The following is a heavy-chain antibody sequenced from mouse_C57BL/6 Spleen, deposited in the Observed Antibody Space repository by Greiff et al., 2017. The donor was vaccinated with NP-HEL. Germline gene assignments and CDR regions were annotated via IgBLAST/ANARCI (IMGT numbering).Heavy chain of an antibody. V-gene: IGHV5-12*01. CDR3: ARQGLRYPA. CDR1: GFTFSDYY. J-gene: IGHJ3*01. Sequence: EVQRVESGGGLVQPGGSLKLSCAASGFTFSDYYMYWVRQTPEKRLEWVAYISNGGGSTYYPDTVKGRFTISRDNAKNTLYLQMSRLKSEDTAMYYCARQGLRYPAWGQGTLVTVSA. D-gene: IGHD1-1*01. CDR2: ISNGGGST.